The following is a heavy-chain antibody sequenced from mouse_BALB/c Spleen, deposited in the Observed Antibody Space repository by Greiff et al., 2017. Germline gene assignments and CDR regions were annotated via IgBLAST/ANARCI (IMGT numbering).Heavy chain of an antibody. CDR3: ARNYYGSSRYFDY. Sequence: EVQRVESGGGLVKPGGSLKLSCAASGFTFSIYAMSWVRQSPEKRLEWVAEISSGGSYTYYPDTVTGRFTISRDNAKNTLYLEMSSLRSEDTAMYYCARNYYGSSRYFDYWGQGTTLTVSS. CDR1: GFTFSIYA. CDR2: ISSGGSYT. D-gene: IGHD1-1*01. V-gene: IGHV5-9-4*01. J-gene: IGHJ2*01.